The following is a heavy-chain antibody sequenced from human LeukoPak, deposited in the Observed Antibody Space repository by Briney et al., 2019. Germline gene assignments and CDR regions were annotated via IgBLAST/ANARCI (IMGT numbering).Heavy chain of an antibody. D-gene: IGHD6-19*01. CDR3: AKARTGYSSGWAPDY. CDR2: ISYDGSNK. CDR1: GFTFSSYG. Sequence: GRSLRLSCAASGFTFSSYGMHWVRQAPGKGLEWVAVISYDGSNKYYADSVKGRFTISRDNSKNTLYLQMNSLRAEDTAVYYCAKARTGYSSGWAPDYWGQGTLVTVSS. V-gene: IGHV3-30*18. J-gene: IGHJ4*02.